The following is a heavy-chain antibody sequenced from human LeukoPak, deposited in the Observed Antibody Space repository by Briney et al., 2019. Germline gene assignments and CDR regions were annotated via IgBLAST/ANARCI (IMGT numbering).Heavy chain of an antibody. CDR1: GGSISSSSYY. CDR3: ARRPRLVPWFDP. Sequence: SETLSLTCTVSGGSISSSSYYWGWIRQPPGKGLEWIGSIYHSGSTYYNPSLKSRVTISIDTSKNQFSLKLSSVTAADTATYYCARRPRLVPWFDPWGQGTLVTVSS. CDR2: IYHSGST. D-gene: IGHD3-10*01. J-gene: IGHJ5*02. V-gene: IGHV4-39*07.